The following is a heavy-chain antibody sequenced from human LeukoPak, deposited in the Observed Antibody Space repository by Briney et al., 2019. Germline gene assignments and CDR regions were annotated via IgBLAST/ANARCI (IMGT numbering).Heavy chain of an antibody. D-gene: IGHD2-15*01. CDR1: GGSISISGGFY. CDR3: ARISQSSGGFYY. V-gene: IGHV4-31*02. Sequence: SQTLSLTCTVSGGSISISGGFYWSWIRQHPGDGLEWIGFISYRGSTYYNPSLKSRVSMSVDTSRSQFSLRLTSVTDEDTAVYYCARISQSSGGFYYWGQGTLVTVSS. CDR2: ISYRGST. J-gene: IGHJ4*02.